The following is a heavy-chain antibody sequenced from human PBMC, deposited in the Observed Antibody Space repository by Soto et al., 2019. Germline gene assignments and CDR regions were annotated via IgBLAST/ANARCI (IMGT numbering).Heavy chain of an antibody. CDR3: ARPTYYDDSSGPPAY. V-gene: IGHV3-9*01. CDR2: INWNSGSI. CDR1: CFPFGDDA. Sequence: SLMLYCASTCFPFGDDAMHWVRQASWEGLEWVSGINWNSGSIGYADSVKGRFTISRDNAKTSLYLQMNSLRAEDTAVYYCARPTYYDDSSGPPAYWGQGTLVTVSS. J-gene: IGHJ4*02. D-gene: IGHD3-22*01.